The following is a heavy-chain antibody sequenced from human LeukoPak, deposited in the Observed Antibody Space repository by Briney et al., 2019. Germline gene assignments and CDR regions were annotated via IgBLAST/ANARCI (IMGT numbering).Heavy chain of an antibody. V-gene: IGHV1-8*01. Sequence: ASVKVSCKASGYTFTSYDINGVRQATGQGLEWMGWVNPNSGNTGYAQKFQGRVTMTRNTSISTAYMELSSLRSEDTAVYYCAFGYSGYDRPDYFDYWGQGTLVTVSS. CDR1: GYTFTSYD. J-gene: IGHJ4*02. CDR3: AFGYSGYDRPDYFDY. CDR2: VNPNSGNT. D-gene: IGHD5-12*01.